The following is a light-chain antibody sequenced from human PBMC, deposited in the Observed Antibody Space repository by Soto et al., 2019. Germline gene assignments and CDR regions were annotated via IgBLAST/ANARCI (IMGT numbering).Light chain of an antibody. Sequence: EIVLTQSPGTLSLSPGERATLSCRASQSVRSSYLAWYQQKPGQAPRLLIYGASSRATGIPDRFSGSGSGTDFTLTISRLEPEVFVVYHCQQYVSSPLTFGVGTKVEIK. V-gene: IGKV3-20*01. CDR2: GAS. CDR3: QQYVSSPLT. CDR1: QSVRSSY. J-gene: IGKJ4*01.